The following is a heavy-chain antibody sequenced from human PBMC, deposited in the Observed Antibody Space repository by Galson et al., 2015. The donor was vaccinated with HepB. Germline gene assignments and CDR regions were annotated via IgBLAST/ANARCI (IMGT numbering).Heavy chain of an antibody. V-gene: IGHV3-64D*06. J-gene: IGHJ3*02. D-gene: IGHD1-26*01. CDR2: ISGHGGST. CDR3: EINSGSYSGAFDI. CDR1: GFTFSAYT. Sequence: GSLRLSCAASGFTFSAYTMHWVRQAPGKGLEYVSAISGHGGSTYYADSVKGRFTVSRDNSKNTLYLQMSSLRAEDTAVYYCEINSGSYSGAFDIWGQGTMVTVSS.